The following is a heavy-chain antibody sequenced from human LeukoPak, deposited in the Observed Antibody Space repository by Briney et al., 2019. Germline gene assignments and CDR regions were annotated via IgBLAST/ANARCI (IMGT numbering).Heavy chain of an antibody. V-gene: IGHV4-39*01. CDR3: ARHKGASETTRRGYYYYGMDI. Sequence: SETLSLTCTVSGGSISSSSYYWGWIRQPPGKGLEWIGSIYYSGSTYYNPSLKSRVTISVDTSKNQFSLKLSSVTAADTAVYYCARHKGASETTRRGYYYYGMDIWGQGTTVTVSS. J-gene: IGHJ6*02. CDR1: GGSISSSSYY. D-gene: IGHD1/OR15-1a*01. CDR2: IYYSGST.